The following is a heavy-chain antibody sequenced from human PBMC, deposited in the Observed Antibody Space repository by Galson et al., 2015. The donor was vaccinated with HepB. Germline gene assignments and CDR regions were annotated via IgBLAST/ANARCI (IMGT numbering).Heavy chain of an antibody. Sequence: SVKVSCKASGYTFTSYDINWVRQATGQGLEWMGWMNPNSGNTGYAQKFQGRVTMTRNTSISTAYMELSSLRSEDTAVYYCAREPYTVTRGAEYFQHWGQGTLVTVSS. CDR3: AREPYTVTRGAEYFQH. V-gene: IGHV1-8*01. CDR1: GYTFTSYD. D-gene: IGHD4-17*01. CDR2: MNPNSGNT. J-gene: IGHJ1*01.